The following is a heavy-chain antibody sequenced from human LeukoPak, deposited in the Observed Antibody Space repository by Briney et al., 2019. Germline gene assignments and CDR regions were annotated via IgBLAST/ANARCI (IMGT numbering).Heavy chain of an antibody. J-gene: IGHJ5*02. V-gene: IGHV3-66*01. Sequence: GGSLRLSCAASGFTVSSNCMSWVRQAPGKGLEWVSVIYSGGSTYYADSVKGRFTISRDNSKNTLYLQMNSLRAEDTAVYYCARVTTGGSLRPWGQGTLVTVSS. D-gene: IGHD4-17*01. CDR3: ARVTTGGSLRP. CDR1: GFTVSSNC. CDR2: IYSGGST.